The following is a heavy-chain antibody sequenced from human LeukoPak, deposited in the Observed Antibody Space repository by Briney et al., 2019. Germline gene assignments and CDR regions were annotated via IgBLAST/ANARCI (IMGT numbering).Heavy chain of an antibody. V-gene: IGHV3-30-3*01. CDR2: ISYDGSNK. J-gene: IGHJ4*02. CDR3: ARDGVEMATMLVY. CDR1: GFTFSSYA. D-gene: IGHD5-24*01. Sequence: QPGGSLRLSCAASGFTFSSYAMHWVRQAPGKGLEWVAVISYDGSNKYYADSVKGRFTISRDNSKNTLYLQMNSLRAEDTAVYYCARDGVEMATMLVYWGQGTLVTVSS.